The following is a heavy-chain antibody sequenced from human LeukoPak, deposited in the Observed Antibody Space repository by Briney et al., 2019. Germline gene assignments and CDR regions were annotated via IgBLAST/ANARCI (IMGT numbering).Heavy chain of an antibody. CDR1: GFTFSSYS. D-gene: IGHD2-2*01. J-gene: IGHJ6*02. Sequence: PGGSLRLSCAASGFTFSSYSMNWVRQAPGKGLEWDSSISSSSSYIYYADSVKGRFTISRDNAKNSLYLQMNSLRAEDTAVYYCARGGTSGVYCSSTSCYAWGMDVWGQGTTVTVSS. CDR2: ISSSSSYI. V-gene: IGHV3-21*01. CDR3: ARGGTSGVYCSSTSCYAWGMDV.